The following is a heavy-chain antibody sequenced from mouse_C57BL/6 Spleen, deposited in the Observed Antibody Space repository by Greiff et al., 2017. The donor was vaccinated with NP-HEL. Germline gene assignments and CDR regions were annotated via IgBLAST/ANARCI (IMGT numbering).Heavy chain of an antibody. CDR1: GYTFTSYW. CDR2: IDPSDSYT. J-gene: IGHJ2*01. Sequence: VQLQQSGAELVRPGTSVKLSCKASGYTFTSYWMHWVKQRPGQGLEWIGVIDPSDSYTNYNQKFKGKATLTVDTSSSTAYMQLSSLTSEDSAVYYCARGGGYYLYYFDYWGQGTTLTVSS. CDR3: ARGGGYYLYYFDY. V-gene: IGHV1-59*01. D-gene: IGHD2-3*01.